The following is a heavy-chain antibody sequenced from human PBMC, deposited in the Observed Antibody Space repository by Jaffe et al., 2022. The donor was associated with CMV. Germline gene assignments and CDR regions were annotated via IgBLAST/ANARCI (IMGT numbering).Heavy chain of an antibody. CDR2: ISSSGSTI. CDR3: ARNRDSGIAVAGPFDY. V-gene: IGHV3-48*03. J-gene: IGHJ4*02. CDR1: GFTFSSYE. D-gene: IGHD6-19*01. Sequence: EVQLVESGGGLVQPGGSLRLSCAASGFTFSSYEMNWVRQAPGKGLEWVSYISSSGSTIYYADSVKGRFTISRDNAKNSLYLQMNSLRAEDTAVYYCARNRDSGIAVAGPFDYWGQGTLVTVSS.